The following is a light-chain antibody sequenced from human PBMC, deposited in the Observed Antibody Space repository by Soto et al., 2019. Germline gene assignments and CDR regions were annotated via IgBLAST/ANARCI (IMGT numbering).Light chain of an antibody. CDR2: STN. CDR3: LLYYGGQLGV. J-gene: IGLJ2*01. CDR1: TEAVTSSNY. Sequence: QAVVTQEPSLTVSPGVTVTRTCAVYTEAVTSSNYPNWFQQKPGQAPRALIYSTNHKYSWTPARFSGSLLGGKAALTLSGVQPEDEADYYCLLYYGGQLGVFVGGTKLTVL. V-gene: IGLV7-43*01.